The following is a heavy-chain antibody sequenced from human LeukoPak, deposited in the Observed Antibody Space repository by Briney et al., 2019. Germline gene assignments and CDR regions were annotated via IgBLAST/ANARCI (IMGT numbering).Heavy chain of an antibody. J-gene: IGHJ4*02. Sequence: SETLSLTCTVSGGSISSYYWSWIRQPPGKGLEWIGYIYYSGSPNYNPSLKSRVTISVDTSKNQFSLKLSSVTAADTAVYYCARHRSGWLQSSFDYWGQGTLVTVSS. CDR3: ARHRSGWLQSSFDY. D-gene: IGHD5-24*01. V-gene: IGHV4-59*08. CDR1: GGSISSYY. CDR2: IYYSGSP.